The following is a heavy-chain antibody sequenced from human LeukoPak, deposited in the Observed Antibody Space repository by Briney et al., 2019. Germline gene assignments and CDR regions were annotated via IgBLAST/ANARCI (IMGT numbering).Heavy chain of an antibody. Sequence: ASVKVSSKASGYTFTSYGISWVRQAPGQGLEWMGWISAYNGNTNYAQKLQGRVTMTTDTSTSTAYMELRSLRSDDTAVYYCARDYIADDSSGYYYSWFDPWGQGTLVTVSS. CDR3: ARDYIADDSSGYYYSWFDP. V-gene: IGHV1-18*01. CDR2: ISAYNGNT. CDR1: GYTFTSYG. J-gene: IGHJ5*02. D-gene: IGHD3-22*01.